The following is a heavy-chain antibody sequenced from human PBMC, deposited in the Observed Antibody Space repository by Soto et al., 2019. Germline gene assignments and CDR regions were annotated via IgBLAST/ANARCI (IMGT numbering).Heavy chain of an antibody. CDR2: ISSSSSTI. D-gene: IGHD3-22*01. J-gene: IGHJ6*02. CDR3: ARDRGKYYYDSSGRRYGMDV. Sequence: ESGGGLVQPGGSLRLSCAASGFTFSSYSMNWVRQAPGKGLEWVSYISSSSSTIYYADSVKGRFTISRDNAKNSLYLQMNSLRDEDTAVYYCARDRGKYYYDSSGRRYGMDVWGQGTTVTVSS. V-gene: IGHV3-48*02. CDR1: GFTFSSYS.